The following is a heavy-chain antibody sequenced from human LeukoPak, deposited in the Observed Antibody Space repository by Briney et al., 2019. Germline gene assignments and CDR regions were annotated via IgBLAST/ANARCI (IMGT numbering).Heavy chain of an antibody. CDR2: IYPGDSDT. V-gene: IGHV5-51*01. Sequence: ESLKISCKGSGYSFTSYWIGWVRQMPGKGLEWMGIIYPGDSDTRYSPSFQGQVTISADKSISTAYLQWSSLKASDTAMYYCARRGSRELLRGAFDIWGQGTMVTVSS. CDR1: GYSFTSYW. D-gene: IGHD1-26*01. J-gene: IGHJ3*02. CDR3: ARRGSRELLRGAFDI.